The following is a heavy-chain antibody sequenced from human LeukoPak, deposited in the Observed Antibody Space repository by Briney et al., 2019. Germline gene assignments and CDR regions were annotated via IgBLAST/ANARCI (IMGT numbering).Heavy chain of an antibody. Sequence: GGSLRLSCAASGFTFSSYAMHWVRQAPGKGLEWVAVISYDGSNKCYADSVKGRFTISRDNSKNTLYLQMNSLRAEDTAVYYCARDQGKGKLRITSLMDVWGKGTTVTVSS. CDR2: ISYDGSNK. V-gene: IGHV3-30*04. J-gene: IGHJ6*04. CDR1: GFTFSSYA. D-gene: IGHD3-16*01. CDR3: ARDQGKGKLRITSLMDV.